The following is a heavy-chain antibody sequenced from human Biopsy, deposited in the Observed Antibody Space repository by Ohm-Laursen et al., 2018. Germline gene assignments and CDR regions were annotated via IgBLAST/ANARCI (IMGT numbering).Heavy chain of an antibody. Sequence: SDTLSLTCTVSGGSISSDYWSWIRQTPGKGLEWIRNIYYDGITYYNPSLKSRVAMSVDTSKNQFSLRLTSVTAADTAVYYCARVAGGYAYYYGMDVWGQGTTVIVSS. D-gene: IGHD5-12*01. V-gene: IGHV4-59*04. CDR1: GGSISSDY. J-gene: IGHJ6*02. CDR3: ARVAGGYAYYYGMDV. CDR2: IYYDGIT.